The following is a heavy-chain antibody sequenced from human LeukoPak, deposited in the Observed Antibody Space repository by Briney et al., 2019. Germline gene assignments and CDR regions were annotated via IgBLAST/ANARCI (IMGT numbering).Heavy chain of an antibody. J-gene: IGHJ4*02. D-gene: IGHD1-14*01. CDR3: ARGEGNHDY. CDR2: IYYSGTT. Sequence: SETLSLTCTVSGGSISSSSYYWGWIRQPPGKGLEWIGYIYYSGTTNYNPSLKSRVTISVDTSKNQFSLRLNSVTAADTAVYYCARGEGNHDYWGQGTLVTVSS. CDR1: GGSISSSSYY. V-gene: IGHV4-61*05.